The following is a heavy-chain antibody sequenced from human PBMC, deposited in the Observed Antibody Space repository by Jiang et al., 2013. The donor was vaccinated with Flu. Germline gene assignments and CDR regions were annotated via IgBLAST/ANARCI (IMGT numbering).Heavy chain of an antibody. Sequence: VQLVESGGGLIQPGGSLRLSCAASGFTVSTNCVSWVRQAPGKGLEWVSVIYSGGSTYYADSVKGRFTISRDNSKNTLYLQMNSLRAEDTALYYCARAPYSSSYQGGFXYWGQGTLVTVSS. CDR2: IYSGGST. V-gene: IGHV3-53*01. J-gene: IGHJ4*02. D-gene: IGHD6-13*01. CDR1: GFTVSTNC. CDR3: ARAPYSSSYQGGFXY.